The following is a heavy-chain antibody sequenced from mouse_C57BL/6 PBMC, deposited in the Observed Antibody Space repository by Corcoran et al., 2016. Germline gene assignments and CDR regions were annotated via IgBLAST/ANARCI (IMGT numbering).Heavy chain of an antibody. CDR1: GYAFSSYW. CDR3: ARFDYYGSSGDYFDY. V-gene: IGHV1-80*01. CDR2: IYPGDGDT. Sequence: QVQLQQSGAELVKPGASVKISCKASGYAFSSYWMNWVKQRPGKGLEWIGQIYPGDGDTNYNGKFKGKATLTADKSSNTAYMQLSSLTSEDSAVYFCARFDYYGSSGDYFDYWGQGTTLTVSS. D-gene: IGHD1-1*01. J-gene: IGHJ2*01.